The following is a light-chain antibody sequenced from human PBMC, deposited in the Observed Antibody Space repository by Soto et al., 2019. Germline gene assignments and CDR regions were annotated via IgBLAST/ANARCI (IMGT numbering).Light chain of an antibody. CDR3: QQYNKGPVT. V-gene: IGKV1-9*01. J-gene: IGKJ1*01. CDR2: ASS. CDR1: QGIGTY. Sequence: IQLTQSPSSLSASVGDRVTVTCRASQGIGTYLVWYQQKSGKAPTVMIYASSTLQTGIPARFSGSGSGTDFTLTISSLQSEDVAVYYCQQYNKGPVTLGQGTKVDIK.